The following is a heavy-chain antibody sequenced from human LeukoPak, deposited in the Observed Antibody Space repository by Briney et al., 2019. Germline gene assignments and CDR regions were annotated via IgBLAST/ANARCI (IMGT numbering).Heavy chain of an antibody. V-gene: IGHV3-7*01. Sequence: PGGSLRLSCEASGLTFNKYWMTWVRQAPGKGLEWVANIKQDGSEKNYVDSVKGRFTISRDNAKNSLYLQMNSLRAEDTAVYYCAELGITMIGGVWGKGTTVTISS. CDR3: AELGITMIGGV. J-gene: IGHJ6*04. D-gene: IGHD3-10*02. CDR1: GLTFNKYW. CDR2: IKQDGSEK.